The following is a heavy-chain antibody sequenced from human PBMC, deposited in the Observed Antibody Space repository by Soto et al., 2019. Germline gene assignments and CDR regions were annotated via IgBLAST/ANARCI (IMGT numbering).Heavy chain of an antibody. CDR3: AKGRGLIQDDAFDV. D-gene: IGHD2-8*01. Sequence: QGQLLESGGGVVQPGTSLRLSCVASTVTFNNFNMHWVRQIPGKGLDWVAVVSSDATKKYYKDSVKGRFTISRDRSTNTVSLQMDSLRVDDTAVYYCAKGRGLIQDDAFDVWGQGTMVSVS. J-gene: IGHJ3*01. CDR1: TVTFNNFN. CDR2: VSSDATKK. V-gene: IGHV3-30*18.